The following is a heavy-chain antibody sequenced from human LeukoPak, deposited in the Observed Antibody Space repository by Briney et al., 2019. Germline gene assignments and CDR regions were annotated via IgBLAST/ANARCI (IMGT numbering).Heavy chain of an antibody. CDR2: INPNSGGT. Sequence: GASVKVSCKASGCTFTGYYMHWVRQAPGQGLEWMGWINPNSGGTNYAQKFQGRVTMTRDTSISTAYMELSRLRSDDTAVYYCARVGVVVVVPAAIRRNWFDPWGQGTLVTVSS. J-gene: IGHJ5*02. D-gene: IGHD2-2*02. V-gene: IGHV1-2*02. CDR3: ARVGVVVVVPAAIRRNWFDP. CDR1: GCTFTGYY.